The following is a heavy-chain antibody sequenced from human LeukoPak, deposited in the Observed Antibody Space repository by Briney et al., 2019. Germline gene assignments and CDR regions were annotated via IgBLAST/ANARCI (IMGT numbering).Heavy chain of an antibody. Sequence: GGSLRLSCSASGLTVTNAWMSWVRQAPGEGLDWVGRIASKTDGGATDYAAPVKGRFTISRDDSKNTLNLQMNSLKTEDTAVYYCTTGIRGDWGQGTLVTVSS. CDR1: GLTVTNAW. D-gene: IGHD3-10*01. V-gene: IGHV3-15*04. CDR3: TTGIRGD. J-gene: IGHJ4*02. CDR2: IASKTDGGAT.